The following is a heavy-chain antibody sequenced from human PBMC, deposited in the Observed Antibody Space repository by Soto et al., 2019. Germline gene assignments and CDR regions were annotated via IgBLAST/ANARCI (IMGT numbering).Heavy chain of an antibody. CDR2: ISAYNGNT. CDR1: GYTFTSYD. CDR3: ATNSRNDAFDI. D-gene: IGHD5-18*01. J-gene: IGHJ3*02. Sequence: ASVKVSCKASGYTFTSYDINWVRQAPGQGLEWMGWISAYNGNTNYAQKLQGRVTMTTDTSTSTAYMELRSLRSDDTAVYYCATNSRNDAFDIWGQGTMVTVSS. V-gene: IGHV1-18*01.